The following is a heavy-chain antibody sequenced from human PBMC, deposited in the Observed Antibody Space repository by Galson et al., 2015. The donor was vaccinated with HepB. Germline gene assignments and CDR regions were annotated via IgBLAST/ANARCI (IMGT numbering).Heavy chain of an antibody. D-gene: IGHD1-26*01. V-gene: IGHV1-69*10. CDR2: IIPIPGIA. J-gene: IGHJ6*03. CDR1: GGTFSSYA. Sequence: SVKVSCKASGGTFSSYAISWVRQAPGQGLEWMGGIIPIPGIANYAQKFQGRVTITADKSTSTAYMELSSLRSEDTAVYYCARDGSYGIYYYYSMDVWGKGTTVTVSS. CDR3: ARDGSYGIYYYYSMDV.